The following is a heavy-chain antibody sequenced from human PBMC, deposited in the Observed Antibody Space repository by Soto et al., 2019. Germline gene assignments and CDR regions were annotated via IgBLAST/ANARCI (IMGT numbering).Heavy chain of an antibody. CDR2: ISYDGSNK. CDR1: GFTFSSYA. V-gene: IGHV3-30-3*01. Sequence: PGGSLRLSCAASGFTFSSYAMHWVRQAPGKGLEWVAVISYDGSNKYYADSVKGRFTISRDNSKNSLYLQMNSLRAEDTAVYYCARPRAVAGEDGMDVWGQGTKVTVPS. D-gene: IGHD6-19*01. CDR3: ARPRAVAGEDGMDV. J-gene: IGHJ6*02.